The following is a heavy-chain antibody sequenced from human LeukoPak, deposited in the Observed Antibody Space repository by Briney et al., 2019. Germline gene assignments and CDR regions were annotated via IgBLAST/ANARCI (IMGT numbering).Heavy chain of an antibody. CDR3: ARAKRGTTVTNFDY. Sequence: SETLSLTCAVSGGSISNDGYSWSWIRQPPGKGLEWIGYIYYSGSTNYNPSLKRRVTISVDTSKTQFSLKLTSVTAADTTVYYCARAKRGTTVTNFDYWGQGILVTVSS. CDR1: GGSISNDGYS. V-gene: IGHV4-61*08. J-gene: IGHJ4*02. D-gene: IGHD4-17*01. CDR2: IYYSGST.